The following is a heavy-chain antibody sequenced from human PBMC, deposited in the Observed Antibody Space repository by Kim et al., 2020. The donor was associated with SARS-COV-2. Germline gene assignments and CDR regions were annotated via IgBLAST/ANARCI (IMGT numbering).Heavy chain of an antibody. D-gene: IGHD3-10*01. V-gene: IGHV3-23*01. CDR3: AKALMVRGVIITEEYYVDY. Sequence: GRLTISRDNSKNTLYLQMNSLRAEDTAVYYCAKALMVRGVIITEEYYVDYWGQGTLVTVSS. J-gene: IGHJ4*02.